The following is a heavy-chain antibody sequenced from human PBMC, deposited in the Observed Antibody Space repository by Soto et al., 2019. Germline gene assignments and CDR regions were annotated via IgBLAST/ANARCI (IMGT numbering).Heavy chain of an antibody. CDR2: ISYDGSNK. CDR1: GFTFSSYA. D-gene: IGHD3-3*01. V-gene: IGHV3-30-3*01. J-gene: IGHJ4*02. CDR3: ARGRITFCSPGYYFDY. Sequence: QVQLVESGGGVVQPGRSLRLSCAASGFTFSSYAMHWVRQAPGKGLEWVAVISYDGSNKYYADSVKGRFTISRDNSKNTLYLQMNSLRADDTAVYYCARGRITFCSPGYYFDYWGQGTLVTVSS.